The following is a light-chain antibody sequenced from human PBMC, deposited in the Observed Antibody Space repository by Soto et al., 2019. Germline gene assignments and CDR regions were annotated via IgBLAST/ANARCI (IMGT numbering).Light chain of an antibody. Sequence: DIQMTQSPSSLSASVGDRVTITCQASQDITKYLNWYQQKPGRAPKLLIYDASNLETGVPSRFCGTGSGTYFTVTISSLQPEDFATYYCQQYDNVPYTFGQGTKLEIK. J-gene: IGKJ2*01. CDR2: DAS. CDR3: QQYDNVPYT. V-gene: IGKV1-33*01. CDR1: QDITKY.